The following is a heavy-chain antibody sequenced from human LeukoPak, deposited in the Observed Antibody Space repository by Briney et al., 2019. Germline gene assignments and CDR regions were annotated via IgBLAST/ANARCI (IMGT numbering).Heavy chain of an antibody. V-gene: IGHV4-34*01. J-gene: IGHJ4*02. CDR1: GGSFSGYY. Sequence: SETLSLTCAVYGGSFSGYYWSWIRQPPGKGLEWIGEINHSGSTNYNPSLKSRVIISVDKSENQFSLKLTSVTAADTAVYYCATKGVAAAGTPFDFWGQGILVTVSS. CDR2: INHSGST. D-gene: IGHD6-19*01. CDR3: ATKGVAAAGTPFDF.